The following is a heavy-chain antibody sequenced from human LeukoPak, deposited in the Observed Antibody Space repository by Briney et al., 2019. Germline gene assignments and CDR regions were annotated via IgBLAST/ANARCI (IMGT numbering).Heavy chain of an antibody. V-gene: IGHV4-39*07. CDR3: ARGGSSSWYGDNWFDP. CDR1: GDSISSGSYY. D-gene: IGHD6-13*01. Sequence: SETLSLTCSVSGDSISSGSYYWGWIRQPPGKGLEWIGTGSTYYNPSLKSRVTISLDTSRNQFSLRLSSVTAADTGVYFCARGGSSSWYGDNWFDPWGQGTLVTVSS. J-gene: IGHJ5*02. CDR2: GST.